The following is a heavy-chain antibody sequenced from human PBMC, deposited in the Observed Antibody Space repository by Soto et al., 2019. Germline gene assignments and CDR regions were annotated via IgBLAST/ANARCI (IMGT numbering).Heavy chain of an antibody. J-gene: IGHJ4*02. CDR3: AREYSSGWAMPFDY. Sequence: QVQLKQSGAEVKKPGASVKVSCKASGYTFTSHGLSWVRQAPGQGLEWMGWISGYNGNTNYAQQLQDRVTMTTDTSTSTAYMHLRSLRSDDTAVYYCAREYSSGWAMPFDYWGQGTLVTVSS. CDR2: ISGYNGNT. CDR1: GYTFTSHG. D-gene: IGHD6-19*01. V-gene: IGHV1-18*01.